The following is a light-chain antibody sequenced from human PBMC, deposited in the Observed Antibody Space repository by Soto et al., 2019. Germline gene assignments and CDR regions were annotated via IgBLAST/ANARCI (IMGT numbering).Light chain of an antibody. Sequence: EIVLTQSPGTLSLSPGERATLSCRASQSVSSNYLAWYQQKPGQAPTLLIYGASNRAAGVPARFSGGGSGTDFTLTISRLEPQDLAVFYCQQYANSPSTFGQGTTLQIK. V-gene: IGKV3-20*01. CDR1: QSVSSNY. CDR2: GAS. J-gene: IGKJ2*01. CDR3: QQYANSPST.